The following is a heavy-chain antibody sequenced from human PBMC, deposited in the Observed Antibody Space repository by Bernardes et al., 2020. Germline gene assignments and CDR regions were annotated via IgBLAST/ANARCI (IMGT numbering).Heavy chain of an antibody. V-gene: IGHV4-34*01. CDR1: GGSFSGYY. CDR3: ARALGYCSGGSCYSSWFDP. Sequence: SETLSLTCAVYGGSFSGYYWSWIRQPPGKGLEWIGEINHSGSTNYNPSLKSRVTISVDTSKNQFSLKLSSVPAADTAVYYCARALGYCSGGSCYSSWFDPWGQGTLVTGSA. J-gene: IGHJ5*02. D-gene: IGHD2-15*01. CDR2: INHSGST.